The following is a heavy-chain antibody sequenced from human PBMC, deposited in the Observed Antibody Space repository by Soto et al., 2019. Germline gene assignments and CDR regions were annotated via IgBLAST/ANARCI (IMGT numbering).Heavy chain of an antibody. J-gene: IGHJ4*02. CDR3: ARDGDENYFDY. Sequence: SETLSLTCTVSGGSISSSSYYWGWIRHPPGKGLEWIGSIYYSGSTYYNPSLKSRVTISVDKSKNQFSLKLSSVTAADTAVYYCARDGDENYFDYWGQGTLVTVSS. CDR2: IYYSGST. CDR1: GGSISSSSYY. V-gene: IGHV4-39*07.